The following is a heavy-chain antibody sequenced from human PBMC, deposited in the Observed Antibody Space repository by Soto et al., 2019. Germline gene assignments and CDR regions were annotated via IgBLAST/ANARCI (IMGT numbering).Heavy chain of an antibody. CDR1: GFTFSSYW. V-gene: IGHV3-74*01. CDR2: INSDGSST. J-gene: IGHJ6*02. D-gene: IGHD3-3*01. Sequence: GGSLRLSCAASGFTFSSYWMHWVRQAPGKGLVWVSRINSDGSSTSYADSVKGRFTISRDNAKNTLYLQMNSLRAEDPAVYYCARKLRRIFGVVITQQFYYYGMDDWGQGTTVTVSS. CDR3: ARKLRRIFGVVITQQFYYYGMDD.